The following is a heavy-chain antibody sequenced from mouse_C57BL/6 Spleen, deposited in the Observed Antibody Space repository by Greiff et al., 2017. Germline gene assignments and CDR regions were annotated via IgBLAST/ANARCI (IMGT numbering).Heavy chain of an antibody. D-gene: IGHD2-4*01. V-gene: IGHV1-81*01. CDR2: IYPRSGNT. CDR1: GYTFTSYG. J-gene: IGHJ4*01. Sequence: QVQLQQSGAELARPGASVKLSCKASGYTFTSYGISWVKQRTGQGLEWIGEIYPRSGNTYYNEKFKGKATLTADKSSSTAYMELRSLTSEDSAVYYCARSGDYEEGGDAMDYWGQGTSVTVSS. CDR3: ARSGDYEEGGDAMDY.